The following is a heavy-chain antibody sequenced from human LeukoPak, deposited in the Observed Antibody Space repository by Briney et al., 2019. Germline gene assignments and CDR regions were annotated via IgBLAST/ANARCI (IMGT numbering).Heavy chain of an antibody. CDR1: KFTLCSYL. CDR2: INQDGSQK. D-gene: IGHD3-22*01. V-gene: IGHV3-7*01. Sequence: GGSLRLSCAASKFTLCSYLVRWVRQGPGKGLGGVAHINQDGSQKYYVDSVKGRFTISRDNAENLLFLQMNSLRAEDTALYYCATYADSSGSYYSDYWGRGTLVTVSS. CDR3: ATYADSSGSYYSDY. J-gene: IGHJ4*02.